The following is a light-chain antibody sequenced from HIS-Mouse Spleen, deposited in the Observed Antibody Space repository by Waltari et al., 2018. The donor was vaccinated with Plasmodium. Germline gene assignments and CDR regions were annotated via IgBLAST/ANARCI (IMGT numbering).Light chain of an antibody. CDR1: SRDVGSYNL. V-gene: IGLV2-23*03. J-gene: IGLJ2*01. CDR2: EGS. Sequence: QSALTPPASVSGSPGPSITISCPGTSRDVGSYNLVSWYQQHPGKAPKLMIYEGSKRPSGVSNRFSGSKSGNTASLTSSGLQAEDEADYYCCSYAGSSTFVVFGGGTKLTVL. CDR3: CSYAGSSTFVV.